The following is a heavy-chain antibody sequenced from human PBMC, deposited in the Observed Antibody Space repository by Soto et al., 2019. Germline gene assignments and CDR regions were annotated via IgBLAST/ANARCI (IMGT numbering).Heavy chain of an antibody. CDR3: ARAPKVSGSSQTRPDF. CDR1: SGSLSGYY. CDR2: ISQSGNT. V-gene: IGHV4-34*01. J-gene: IGHJ4*02. D-gene: IGHD6-6*01. Sequence: LSLTCSIYSGSLSGYYWSWIRQPPGKGLEWIGEISQSGNTNYSPSLKSRVSISIDTSKKQFSLNLASVSAADTAVYYCARAPKVSGSSQTRPDFWGQGTLVTVSS.